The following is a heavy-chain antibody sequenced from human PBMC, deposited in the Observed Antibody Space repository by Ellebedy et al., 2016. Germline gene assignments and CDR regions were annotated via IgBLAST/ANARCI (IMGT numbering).Heavy chain of an antibody. J-gene: IGHJ4*02. Sequence: GGSLRLXXAASGFTFSSYAMSWVRQAPGKGLEWVSAISGSGGSTYYADSVKGRFTISRDNSKNTLYLQMNSLRAEDTAVYYCAKDGLYGDYGNWGQGTLVTVSS. CDR3: AKDGLYGDYGN. V-gene: IGHV3-23*01. D-gene: IGHD4-17*01. CDR1: GFTFSSYA. CDR2: ISGSGGST.